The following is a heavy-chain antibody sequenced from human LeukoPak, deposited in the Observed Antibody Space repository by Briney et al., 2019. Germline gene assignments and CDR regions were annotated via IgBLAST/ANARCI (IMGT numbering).Heavy chain of an antibody. D-gene: IGHD5-18*01. V-gene: IGHV3-48*03. CDR1: GFTLSSYE. J-gene: IGHJ4*02. Sequence: PGGSLRLSCAASGFTLSSYEMNWVRQAPGKGLEWVSCISSSGSTIYYADSVKGRFTISRDNAKNSLYLQMNSLRPEDTAVYYCARRGYSYGYGYWGQGTLVTVSS. CDR2: ISSSGSTI. CDR3: ARRGYSYGYGY.